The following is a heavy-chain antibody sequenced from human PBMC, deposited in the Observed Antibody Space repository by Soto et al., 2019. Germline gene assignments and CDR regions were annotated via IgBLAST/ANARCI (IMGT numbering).Heavy chain of an antibody. CDR2: IYYSGST. Sequence: SENLSLTCTVSGGSISSGDYYWSWIRQPPGKGLEWIGYIYYSGSTYYNPSLKSRFTISVDTSKNQFFLKLSSVTASDTAVYYFARDTRLYCISTSCHSYYYYGMDVWGQGTTVT. V-gene: IGHV4-30-4*01. CDR3: ARDTRLYCISTSCHSYYYYGMDV. D-gene: IGHD2-2*01. J-gene: IGHJ6*02. CDR1: GGSISSGDYY.